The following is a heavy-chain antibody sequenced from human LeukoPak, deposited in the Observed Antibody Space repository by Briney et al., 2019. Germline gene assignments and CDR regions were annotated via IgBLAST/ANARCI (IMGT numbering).Heavy chain of an antibody. V-gene: IGHV4-34*01. J-gene: IGHJ4*02. CDR2: INHSGST. Sequence: PSETLSLTCAVYGGSFSGYYWSWIRQPPGKGLEWIGEINHSGSTNYNPSLKSRVTISVDTSKNQFSLKLSSVTAADTAVYYCARGIAVAAYYWGQGTLVTVSS. CDR3: ARGIAVAAYY. D-gene: IGHD6-19*01. CDR1: GGSFSGYY.